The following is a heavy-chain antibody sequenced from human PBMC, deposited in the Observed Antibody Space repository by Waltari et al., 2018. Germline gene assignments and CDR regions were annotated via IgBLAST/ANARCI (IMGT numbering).Heavy chain of an antibody. V-gene: IGHV1-8*03. D-gene: IGHD1-26*01. CDR1: GYTFTSYD. CDR3: AIVGVYSGSYYAGVDY. CDR2: MNPNSGNT. J-gene: IGHJ4*02. Sequence: QVQLVQSGAEVKKPGASVKVSCKASGYTFTSYDINWVRQATGQGLEWMGWMNPNSGNTGYAQKFQGRVTITRNTSISTAYMELSSLRSEDTAVYYCAIVGVYSGSYYAGVDYWGQGTLVTVSS.